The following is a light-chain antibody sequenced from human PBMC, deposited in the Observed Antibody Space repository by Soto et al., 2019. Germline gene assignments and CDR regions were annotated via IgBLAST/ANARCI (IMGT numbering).Light chain of an antibody. V-gene: IGKV3-20*01. J-gene: IGKJ1*01. CDR1: QSVSSSY. CDR2: GAS. Sequence: EIVLTQSPGTLSLSPGERATLSCRASQSVSSSYLAWYQQKPGQAPRLLIYGASSRATGIPDRFSGSGSGADATLTISRLEPEDVAVYYCQQYGSSGTFGKGTKVEIK. CDR3: QQYGSSGT.